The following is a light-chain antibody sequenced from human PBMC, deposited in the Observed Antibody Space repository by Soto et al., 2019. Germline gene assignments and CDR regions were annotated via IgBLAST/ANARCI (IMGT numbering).Light chain of an antibody. CDR2: GSS. J-gene: IGKJ1*01. Sequence: DIHMTQSPSAMSASVGYRFTITCRASQGVSDWVAWYQQKPGEAPKLLIYGSSSLLSGVPSRFRGTRSGTDFTLTISSLQPEDFETYYCQQANSYPWTFGQGTKVDIK. V-gene: IGKV1-12*01. CDR3: QQANSYPWT. CDR1: QGVSDW.